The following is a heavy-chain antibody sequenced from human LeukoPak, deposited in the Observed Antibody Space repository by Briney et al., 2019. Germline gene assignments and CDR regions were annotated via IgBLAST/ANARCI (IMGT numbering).Heavy chain of an antibody. V-gene: IGHV3-21*01. CDR2: ISSSSSYI. Sequence: GGSLRLSCAASGYTFSSYNMNWVRQSPGKGLEWVSSISSSSSYIYYADSVKGRFTISRDNAKNSLYLQMNSLRAEDTAVYYCARDSISTTGVFGYWGQGTLVTVSS. CDR1: GYTFSSYN. CDR3: ARDSISTTGVFGY. D-gene: IGHD4-23*01. J-gene: IGHJ4*02.